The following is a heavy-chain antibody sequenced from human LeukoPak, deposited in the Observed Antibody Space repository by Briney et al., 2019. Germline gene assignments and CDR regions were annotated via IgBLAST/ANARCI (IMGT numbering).Heavy chain of an antibody. Sequence: ASVKVSCKASGYTFTGYYIHWVRQAPGQGLEWVGWINPNSGGTNYAQKFQGRVTMTRDTSISTAYMELSRLRSDDTAVYYCASSIRYFDWFKLDYWGQGTLVTVSS. D-gene: IGHD3-9*01. CDR2: INPNSGGT. CDR3: ASSIRYFDWFKLDY. CDR1: GYTFTGYY. V-gene: IGHV1-2*02. J-gene: IGHJ4*02.